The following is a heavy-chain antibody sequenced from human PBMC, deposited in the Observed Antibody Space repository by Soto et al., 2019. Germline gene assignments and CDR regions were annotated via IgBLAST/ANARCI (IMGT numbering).Heavy chain of an antibody. J-gene: IGHJ6*02. CDR2: ISAYNGNT. D-gene: IGHD2-2*01. CDR3: ARDGCSSTSCYDYYGMDV. CDR1: GYTFTSYG. V-gene: IGHV1-18*04. Sequence: GASVKVSCKASGYTFTSYGISWVRQAPGQGLEWMGWISAYNGNTNYAQKLQGRVTMTTDTSTSTAYMDLRGLRSDDTAVYYCARDGCSSTSCYDYYGMDVWGQGTTVTVSS.